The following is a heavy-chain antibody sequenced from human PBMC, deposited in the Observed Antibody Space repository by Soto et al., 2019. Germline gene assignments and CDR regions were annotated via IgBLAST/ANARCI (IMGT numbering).Heavy chain of an antibody. CDR2: INAGNGNT. CDR1: GYTFTSYA. Sequence: PSVKVSCKASGYTFTSYAMHWVRQAPGQRLEWMGWINAGNGNTKYSQKFQGRVTITRDTSASTAYMELSSLRSEDTAVYYCARNTVVAATAFFDYWGQGTLVTVSS. CDR3: ARNTVVAATAFFDY. D-gene: IGHD2-15*01. V-gene: IGHV1-3*01. J-gene: IGHJ4*02.